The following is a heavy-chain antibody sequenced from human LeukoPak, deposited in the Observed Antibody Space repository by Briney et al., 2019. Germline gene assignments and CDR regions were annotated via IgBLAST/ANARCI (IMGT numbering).Heavy chain of an antibody. V-gene: IGHV3-23*01. Sequence: GGSLRLSCAASGLTFSGYVMSWARPARGKGLVRVVALSANGGRTYYTESVKGHFTISRDNSKNTLYLQMNSLRADDTAVYYCAKGPERRGFCSGSACYSDCWGQGTLVTVSS. CDR1: GLTFSGYV. CDR3: AKGPERRGFCSGSACYSDC. CDR2: LSANGGRT. D-gene: IGHD2-8*02. J-gene: IGHJ4*02.